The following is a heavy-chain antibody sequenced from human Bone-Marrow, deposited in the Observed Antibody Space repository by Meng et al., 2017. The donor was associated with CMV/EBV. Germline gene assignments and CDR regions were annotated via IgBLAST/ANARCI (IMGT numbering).Heavy chain of an antibody. J-gene: IGHJ4*02. D-gene: IGHD2-21*01. CDR3: ARGESYCGGDCYWVN. Sequence: SGGTFTSYAIRWVRPAPGKGLGWMGGIIPIFGTANYAQKFQGRVTITTDESTSTAYMELSSLRSEDTAVYYCARGESYCGGDCYWVNWGQGTLVTVSS. CDR2: IIPIFGTA. V-gene: IGHV1-69*05. CDR1: GGTFTSYA.